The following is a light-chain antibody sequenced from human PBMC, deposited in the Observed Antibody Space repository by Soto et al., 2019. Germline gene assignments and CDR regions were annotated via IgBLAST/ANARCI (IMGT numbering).Light chain of an antibody. CDR2: EVS. CDR1: SSDLGGYNF. Sequence: QSALTQPASVSGSPGQSITISCTGTSSDLGGYNFVSWYQQYPGKAPKLILYEVSNRPSGVSNRFSGSKSGNTASLTISGLQADDEADYYCSSYTSTTTPYVFGTGTKVTVL. J-gene: IGLJ1*01. V-gene: IGLV2-14*01. CDR3: SSYTSTTTPYV.